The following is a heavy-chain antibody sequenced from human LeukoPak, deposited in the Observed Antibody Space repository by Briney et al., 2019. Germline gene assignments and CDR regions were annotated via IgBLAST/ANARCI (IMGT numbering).Heavy chain of an antibody. Sequence: PGGSLRLSCAASGFTFSSYGMHWVRQAPGKGLEWVSFIRYDESNKYYADSVRGRFTISRDNSKNTLYLQMNSLRAEDTAVYYCARDGPTYYDFWSGSSDAFDIWGQGTMVTVSS. CDR3: ARDGPTYYDFWSGSSDAFDI. V-gene: IGHV3-30*02. CDR1: GFTFSSYG. J-gene: IGHJ3*02. CDR2: IRYDESNK. D-gene: IGHD3-3*01.